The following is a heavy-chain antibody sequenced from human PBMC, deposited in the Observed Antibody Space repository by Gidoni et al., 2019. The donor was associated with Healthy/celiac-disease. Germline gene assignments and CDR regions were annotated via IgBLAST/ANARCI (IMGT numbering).Heavy chain of an antibody. J-gene: IGHJ3*02. CDR3: SGYYRRTDAFDI. Sequence: DVQLVESGGVVVQPGGSLRLSCAPSGFTFDDYNMHGVRQAPGKGLEWVSRSSWDGGSKYYADSVKGRFTRSRDNSKNSLYLQMNSLRTEDTALYYCSGYYRRTDAFDIWGQGTMVTVSS. CDR1: GFTFDDYN. V-gene: IGHV3-43*01. CDR2: SSWDGGSK. D-gene: IGHD3-22*01.